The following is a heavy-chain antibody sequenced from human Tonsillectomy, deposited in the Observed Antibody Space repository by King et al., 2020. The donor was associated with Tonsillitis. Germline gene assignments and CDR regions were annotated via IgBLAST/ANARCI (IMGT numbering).Heavy chain of an antibody. V-gene: IGHV5-51*01. J-gene: IGHJ4*02. Sequence: QLVQSGAEVKKPGESLKISCKGSGYTFTNYWIGWVRQVPGKGLEWMGIIYPADSDTRYSPSFQGQVTISADKSISTAYLQWSSLKASDTAMYYCARRGPVEVAGDPAGDYWGQGTLVTVSS. CDR2: IYPADSDT. CDR3: ARRGPVEVAGDPAGDY. CDR1: GYTFTNYW. D-gene: IGHD6-19*01.